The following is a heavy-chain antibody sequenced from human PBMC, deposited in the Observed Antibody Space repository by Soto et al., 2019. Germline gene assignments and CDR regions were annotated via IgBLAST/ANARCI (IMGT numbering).Heavy chain of an antibody. Sequence: EVQLVESGGGLVKPXGSLRLSCSASGFKFNTYTMDXXXXXXGRGLEWVSSISSVSSFIFYADSVKGRFTISRDNAXXXXXXXXXXXXXXXXXXXXXXXXXXXXXXXGQGVLVTVSS. J-gene: IGHJ4*02. CDR2: ISSVSSFI. CDR1: GFKFNTYT. CDR3: XXXXXXXXX. V-gene: IGHV3-21*02.